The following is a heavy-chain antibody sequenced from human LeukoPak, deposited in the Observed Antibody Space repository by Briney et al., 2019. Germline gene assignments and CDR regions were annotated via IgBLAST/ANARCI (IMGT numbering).Heavy chain of an antibody. CDR2: ISSSSSAI. J-gene: IGHJ3*02. CDR1: GFIFSSYS. D-gene: IGHD3-22*01. V-gene: IGHV3-48*04. CDR3: ARAAMIVVVTYPGTFDI. Sequence: GGSLRLSCAASGFIFSSYSMYWVRRAPGKGLEWVSYISSSSSAIYYADSVKGRFTISRDNAKNSLYLQMNSLRAEDTAVYYCARAAMIVVVTYPGTFDIWGQGTMVTVSS.